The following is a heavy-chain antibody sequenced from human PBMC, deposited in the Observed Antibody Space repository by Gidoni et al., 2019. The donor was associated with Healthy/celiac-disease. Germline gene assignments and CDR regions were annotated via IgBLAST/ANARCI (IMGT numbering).Heavy chain of an antibody. CDR1: GFTFSSYG. Sequence: QVQLVESGGGVVQPGRSLRPSCAASGFTFSSYGMHWVRQAPGKGLEWVAVISYDGSNKYYADSVKGRFTISRDNSKNTLYLQMNSLRAEDTAVYYCAKDFARRYFDYWGQGTLVTVSS. J-gene: IGHJ4*02. CDR2: ISYDGSNK. D-gene: IGHD2-21*01. CDR3: AKDFARRYFDY. V-gene: IGHV3-30*18.